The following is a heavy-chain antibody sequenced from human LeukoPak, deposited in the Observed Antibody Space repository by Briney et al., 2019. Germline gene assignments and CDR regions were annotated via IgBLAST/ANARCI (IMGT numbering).Heavy chain of an antibody. CDR1: GFTFSSCG. Sequence: PGGSLRLSCIVSGFTFSSCGMHWVRQAPGKGLEWVAVISSDGNNKYYADSVKGRFTISRDNSKNTLYLQMNSLRADDTAVYYCAKYYDLFTGYYAIDPRGQGTLVIVSS. D-gene: IGHD3-9*01. CDR3: AKYYDLFTGYYAIDP. V-gene: IGHV3-30*18. CDR2: ISSDGNNK. J-gene: IGHJ5*02.